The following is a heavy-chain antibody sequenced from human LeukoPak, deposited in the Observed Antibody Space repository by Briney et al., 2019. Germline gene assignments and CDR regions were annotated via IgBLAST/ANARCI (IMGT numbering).Heavy chain of an antibody. V-gene: IGHV4-59*01. CDR2: IYYSGGT. CDR1: VGALTSYY. D-gene: IGHD2-2*01. J-gene: IGHJ4*02. Sequence: PPETPSLTRTLSVGALTSYYSSCGRHRPRRRHGRVGYIYYSGGTNYTPSPTSGVTISVDTSKNQVSLKLSSVSAADAAVYYCARGGGYCSSTSCLYYWGQGTLVTVSS. CDR3: ARGGGYCSSTSCLYY.